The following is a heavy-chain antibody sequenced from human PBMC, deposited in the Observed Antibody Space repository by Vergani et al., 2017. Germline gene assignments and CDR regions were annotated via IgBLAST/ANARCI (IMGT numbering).Heavy chain of an antibody. D-gene: IGHD2-15*01. V-gene: IGHV4-31*03. CDR3: ARDQDMGFDY. J-gene: IGHJ4*02. CDR1: GGSISSGGYY. Sequence: QVQLQESGPGLVKPSQTLSLTCTVSGGSISSGGYYWSWLRQHPGKGLEWIGSIYYSGSTYYNPSLKSRVTISVDTSKNQFSLKLSSVTAAYTAVYYCARDQDMGFDYWGQGTLVTVSS. CDR2: IYYSGST.